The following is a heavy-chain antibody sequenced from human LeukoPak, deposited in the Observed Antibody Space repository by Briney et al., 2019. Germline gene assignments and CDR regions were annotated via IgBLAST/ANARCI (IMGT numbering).Heavy chain of an antibody. Sequence: RASVKVSCKASGYTFTSNYIHWVRQAPGQGLEWMGMIYPRDGSTSYAQKFQGRVTVTRDTSTSTVHMELSGLRSEDTGVYYCARDQEGFDYWGQGTLVTVSS. CDR1: GYTFTSNY. CDR2: IYPRDGST. J-gene: IGHJ4*02. V-gene: IGHV1-46*01. CDR3: ARDQEGFDY.